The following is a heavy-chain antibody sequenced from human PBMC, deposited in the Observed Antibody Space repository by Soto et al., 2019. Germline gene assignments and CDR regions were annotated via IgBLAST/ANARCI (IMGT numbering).Heavy chain of an antibody. CDR1: GFTFSSYE. Sequence: EVQLVESGGGLVQPGGSLRLSCAASGFTFSSYEMNWVRQAPGKGLEWVSYISSSGSTIYYADSVKGRFTISRDNAKNSLYLQMSSLRAEDTALYYCAKAHSTGWLKENWFDPWGQGTLVTVSS. J-gene: IGHJ5*02. CDR2: ISSSGSTI. D-gene: IGHD6-19*01. V-gene: IGHV3-48*03. CDR3: AKAHSTGWLKENWFDP.